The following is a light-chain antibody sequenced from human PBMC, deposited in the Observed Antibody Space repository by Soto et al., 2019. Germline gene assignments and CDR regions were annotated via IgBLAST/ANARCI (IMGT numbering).Light chain of an antibody. J-gene: IGLJ1*01. CDR1: SXDVGNYNY. CDR3: SSYTSSSNYV. Sequence: QSVLTQPASVSGSPGQSITISCTGTSXDVGNYNYVSWYQQHPAKAPKLMIFEVSNRPSGISSRFSGSKSGNTASLTISGLQAEDEADYYCSSYTSSSNYVFGTGTKVTVL. V-gene: IGLV2-14*01. CDR2: EVS.